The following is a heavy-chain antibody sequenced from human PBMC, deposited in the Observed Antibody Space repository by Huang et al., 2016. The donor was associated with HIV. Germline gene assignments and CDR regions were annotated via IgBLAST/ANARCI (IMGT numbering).Heavy chain of an antibody. J-gene: IGHJ6*02. V-gene: IGHV5-51*01. CDR1: GYRFRSNW. D-gene: IGHD3-10*01. CDR3: ARLIGSPSFYYGLDV. Sequence: EVPLVQSGAEVKKPGESLKISCKGSGYRFRSNWFGWVRKMPGKGLEWMGIIYPGDSDTRYSPSFQGEVTISADKSINTAYLQWSSLKASDTAMYYCARLIGSPSFYYGLDVWGQGTTVTVSS. CDR2: IYPGDSDT.